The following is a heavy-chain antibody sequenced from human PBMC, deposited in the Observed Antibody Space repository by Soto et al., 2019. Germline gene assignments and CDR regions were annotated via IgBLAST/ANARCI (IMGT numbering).Heavy chain of an antibody. D-gene: IGHD6-25*01. Sequence: PSETLSLTCTVSGGSVTNSSYYWGWIRQSPGKGLEWIGSVYYRGRSYSKSSVKSRVTISVDTYKNRSSLSLNSVTASDTAVYFCVSQRPTVPTQAYFDYWGPGALVTVSS. J-gene: IGHJ4*02. V-gene: IGHV4-39*01. CDR1: GGSVTNSSYY. CDR3: VSQRPTVPTQAYFDY. CDR2: VYYRGRS.